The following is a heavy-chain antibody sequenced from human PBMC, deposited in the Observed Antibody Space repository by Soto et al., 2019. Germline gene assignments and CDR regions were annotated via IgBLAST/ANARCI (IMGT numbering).Heavy chain of an antibody. CDR1: GGSISSGGYY. D-gene: IGHD2-2*01. CDR3: ARGGVVVPAAMSPSYGMDV. Sequence: SETLSLTCTVSGGSISSGGYYWSWIRQHPGKGLEWIGYIYYSGSTYYNPSLKSRVTISVDTSKNQFSLKLSSVTAADTAVYYCARGGVVVPAAMSPSYGMDVWGKGTTVTVSS. V-gene: IGHV4-31*03. J-gene: IGHJ6*04. CDR2: IYYSGST.